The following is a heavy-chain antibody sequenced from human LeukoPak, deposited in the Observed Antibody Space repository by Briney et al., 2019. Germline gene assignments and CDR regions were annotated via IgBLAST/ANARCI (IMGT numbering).Heavy chain of an antibody. CDR1: GFTFSSYA. J-gene: IGHJ4*02. CDR3: ARGVPYDSWSGPHYSDY. D-gene: IGHD3-3*01. V-gene: IGHV3-23*01. Sequence: GGSLRLSCAASGFTFSSYAMSWVRQAPGKGLEWVSAISGSGGSTYYADSVKGRFTISRDNSKNTLYLQMNSLRAEDTAVYYCARGVPYDSWSGPHYSDYWGQGTPVTVSS. CDR2: ISGSGGST.